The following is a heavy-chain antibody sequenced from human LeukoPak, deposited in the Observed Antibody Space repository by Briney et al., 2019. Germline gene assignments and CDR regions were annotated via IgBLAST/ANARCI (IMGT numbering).Heavy chain of an antibody. D-gene: IGHD3-22*01. CDR1: GFTFSNYA. V-gene: IGHV3-74*01. Sequence: GGSLRLSCSASGFTFSNYAMHWVRQAPGKGLVWVSRIYSDATYYADSVKGRFTISRDNAKNTLYLQMNSLRAEDTAVYYCARESYDSSGYYYGGGFDYWGQGTLVTVSS. CDR2: IYSDAT. J-gene: IGHJ4*02. CDR3: ARESYDSSGYYYGGGFDY.